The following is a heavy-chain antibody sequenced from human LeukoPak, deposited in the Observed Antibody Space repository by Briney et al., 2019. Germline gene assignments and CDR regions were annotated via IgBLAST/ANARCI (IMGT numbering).Heavy chain of an antibody. CDR3: ARWGVGDY. CDR1: GFTFSNYG. Sequence: GGSLRLSCAASGFTFSNYGMHWVRQAPGKGLEWVSHISSSGNIIYYADSVRGRFTISRDSAKNSLYLQMNSLRAEDTAVYYCARWGVGDYWGQGTLVTVSS. CDR2: ISSSGNII. D-gene: IGHD1-26*01. J-gene: IGHJ4*02. V-gene: IGHV3-48*01.